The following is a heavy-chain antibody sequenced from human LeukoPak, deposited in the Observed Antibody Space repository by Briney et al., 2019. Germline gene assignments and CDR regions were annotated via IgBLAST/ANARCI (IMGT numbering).Heavy chain of an antibody. D-gene: IGHD6-13*01. V-gene: IGHV3-74*01. Sequence: GGSLRLSCAGSGFTFSSYWMHWVRQAPGKGLVWVSRINSGGSDTIYADSVKGRFTISRDNAKNTLYLQMNSLRAEDTAVYYCALLAAADSESWGQGTLVTVSS. J-gene: IGHJ5*02. CDR1: GFTFSSYW. CDR2: INSGGSDT. CDR3: ALLAAADSES.